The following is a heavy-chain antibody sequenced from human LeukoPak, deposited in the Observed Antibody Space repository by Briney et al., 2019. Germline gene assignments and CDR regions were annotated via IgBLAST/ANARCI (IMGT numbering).Heavy chain of an antibody. Sequence: SVKVSCKASGGTFSSYAISWVRQAPGQGLEWMGGIIPIFGTANYAQKFQGRVTITADESTSTGYLELSSLRSEDTAVYYCARYSSSSSWFDPWGQGTLVTVSS. CDR2: IIPIFGTA. CDR3: ARYSSSSSWFDP. D-gene: IGHD6-6*01. V-gene: IGHV1-69*13. J-gene: IGHJ5*02. CDR1: GGTFSSYA.